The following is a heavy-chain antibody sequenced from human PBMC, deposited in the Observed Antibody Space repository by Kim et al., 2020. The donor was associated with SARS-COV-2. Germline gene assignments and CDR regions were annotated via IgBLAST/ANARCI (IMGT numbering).Heavy chain of an antibody. V-gene: IGHV4-34*01. CDR2: INHSGST. CDR3: AASSGNWVWGSYSAY. D-gene: IGHD3-16*01. J-gene: IGHJ4*02. Sequence: SETLSLTCAVYGGSFSGYYWSWIRQPPGKGLEWIGEINHSGSTNYNPSLKSRVTISVDTSKNQFSLKLSSVTAADTAVYYCAASSGNWVWGSYSAYWGQGTLVTVSS. CDR1: GGSFSGYY.